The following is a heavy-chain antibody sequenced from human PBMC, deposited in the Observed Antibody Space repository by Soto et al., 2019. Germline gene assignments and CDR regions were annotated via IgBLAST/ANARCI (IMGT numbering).Heavy chain of an antibody. J-gene: IGHJ4*02. D-gene: IGHD3-16*02. CDR1: GFNFSIYW. CDR3: ARVYYDHIWGTYRYIPYYFDH. CDR2: IKQDGSED. Sequence: GGSLRLSCAASGFNFSIYWMSWVRQAPGKGLEWVAKIKQDGSEDYYVDSVKGRFTISRNNAKDSVILQMNSLRAEDTAVYYCARVYYDHIWGTYRYIPYYFDHWGQGALVTVSS. V-gene: IGHV3-7*01.